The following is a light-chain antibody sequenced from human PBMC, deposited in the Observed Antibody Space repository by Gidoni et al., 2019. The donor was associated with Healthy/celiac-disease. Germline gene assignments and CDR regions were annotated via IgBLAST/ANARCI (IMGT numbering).Light chain of an antibody. CDR1: QDISNY. J-gene: IGKJ5*01. CDR3: QQYDNLLST. Sequence: DIQRTHSPSSLSASVGDRVTITCQASQDISNYLTWYQQKPGKAPKLLIYEASNLETGVPSRFSGSGSGTDFTFTISSLQAEDIATYYCQQYDNLLSTFGQGTRLEIK. CDR2: EAS. V-gene: IGKV1-33*01.